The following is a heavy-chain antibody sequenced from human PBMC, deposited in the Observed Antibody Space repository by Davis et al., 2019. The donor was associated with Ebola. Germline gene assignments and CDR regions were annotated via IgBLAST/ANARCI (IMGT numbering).Heavy chain of an antibody. J-gene: IGHJ5*02. D-gene: IGHD2-15*01. V-gene: IGHV3-21*01. CDR3: ARVMMRILDP. CDR2: ISSSSSYI. Sequence: GESLKISCAASGFTFSSYSMNWVRQAPGKGLEWVSSISSSSSYIYYVDSVKGRFTISRDNAKNSLYLQMNSLRAEDTAVYYCARVMMRILDPWGQGTLVTVSS. CDR1: GFTFSSYS.